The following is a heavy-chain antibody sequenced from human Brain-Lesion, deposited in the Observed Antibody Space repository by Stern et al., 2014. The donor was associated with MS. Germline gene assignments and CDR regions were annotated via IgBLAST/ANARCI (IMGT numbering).Heavy chain of an antibody. CDR1: GYTFTVYY. D-gene: IGHD3-22*01. CDR2: INPKSGGT. V-gene: IGHV1-2*04. J-gene: IGHJ4*02. CDR3: ATYYYDSTGYNDF. Sequence: VQLVESGAEVKKPGASVKVSCKASGYTFTVYYMHWVRQAPGQGLEWMGWINPKSGGTNYAQKFQGWVTMTRDTSINTAYMELSRLRSDDTAVYYCATYYYDSTGYNDFWGQGTLVTVSS.